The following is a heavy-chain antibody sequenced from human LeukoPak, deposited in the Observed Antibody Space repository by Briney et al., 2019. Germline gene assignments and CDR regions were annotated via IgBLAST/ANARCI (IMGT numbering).Heavy chain of an antibody. J-gene: IGHJ3*02. Sequence: ASVKVSCKTSGDTFSSYTVSWVRQAPGQGLEWMGGIIPIFATANYARKFQGRVTITTDGSTSTVYMELSSLRSDDTAVYYCARDRSFSSPDAFDIWGQGTMVTVSS. CDR2: IIPIFATA. D-gene: IGHD6-6*01. CDR3: ARDRSFSSPDAFDI. CDR1: GDTFSSYT. V-gene: IGHV1-69*05.